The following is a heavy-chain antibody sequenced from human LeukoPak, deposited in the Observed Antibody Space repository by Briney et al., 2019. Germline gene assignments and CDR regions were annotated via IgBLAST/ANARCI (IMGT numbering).Heavy chain of an antibody. CDR3: ARDPGPYGDYMDV. CDR2: ISYRSSPI. J-gene: IGHJ6*03. V-gene: IGHV3-48*01. Sequence: GGSLRLSCSASGFTLSTYSMNWVRQAPGKGLEWVSYISYRSSPIHYVDSVKGRFTISRDSAKNSLYLHMNSLRLEDTAVYYCARDPGPYGDYMDVWGKGTTVTVSS. D-gene: IGHD1-1*01. CDR1: GFTLSTYS.